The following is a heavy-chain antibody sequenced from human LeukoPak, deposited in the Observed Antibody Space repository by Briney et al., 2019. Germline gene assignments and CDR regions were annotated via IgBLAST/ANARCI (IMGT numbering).Heavy chain of an antibody. CDR2: ISDNGVTR. J-gene: IGHJ6*02. CDR1: GFTFSSYA. CDR3: AKAPAPYYYYYGMDV. Sequence: GGSLRLSCAASGFTFSSYAMSWVRQAPGKGLEWVSSISDNGVTRYYADSVKGRFTISRDNSDNTVYLQMNSLRAEDTAIYYCAKAPAPYYYYYGMDVWGQGTAVTVSS. V-gene: IGHV3-23*01.